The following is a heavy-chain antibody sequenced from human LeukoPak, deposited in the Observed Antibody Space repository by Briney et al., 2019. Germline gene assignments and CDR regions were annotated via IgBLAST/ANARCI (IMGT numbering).Heavy chain of an antibody. D-gene: IGHD3-10*01. CDR2: ISGSGGST. Sequence: GPLRLSCAASGFTFSSYAMSWVRQAPGKGLEWVSAISGSGGSTYYADSVKGRFTISRDNSKNTLYLQMNSLRAEDTAVYYCAKDYYGSGSYDYWGQGTLVTVSS. J-gene: IGHJ4*02. CDR1: GFTFSSYA. V-gene: IGHV3-23*01. CDR3: AKDYYGSGSYDY.